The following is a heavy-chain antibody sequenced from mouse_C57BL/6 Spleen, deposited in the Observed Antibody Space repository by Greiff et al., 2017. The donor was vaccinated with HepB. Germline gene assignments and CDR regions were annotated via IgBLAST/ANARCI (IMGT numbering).Heavy chain of an antibody. V-gene: IGHV1-15*01. D-gene: IGHD1-1*01. CDR1: GYTFTDYE. CDR3: IRSSLRFDY. J-gene: IGHJ2*01. CDR2: IDPETGGT. Sequence: QVQLKESGAELVRPGASVTLSCKASGYTFTDYEMHWVKQTPVHGLEWIGAIDPETGGTAYNQKFKGKAILTADKSSSTAYMELRSLTSEDSAVYYCIRSSLRFDYWGQGTTLTVSS.